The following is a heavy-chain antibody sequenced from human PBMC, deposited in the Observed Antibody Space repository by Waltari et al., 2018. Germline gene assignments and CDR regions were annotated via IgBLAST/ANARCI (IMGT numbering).Heavy chain of an antibody. D-gene: IGHD6-6*01. CDR3: ARDRIAARLPPDYGMDV. Sequence: QVQLQQWGAGLLKPSETMSLTGAVYGGSFSGHYWSWIRPPPGKGLEWIGEIKHSGSTNYNPSLKSRVTISVDTSKNQFSLKLSSVTAADTAVYYCARDRIAARLPPDYGMDVWGQGTTVTVSS. V-gene: IGHV4-34*01. CDR1: GGSFSGHY. J-gene: IGHJ6*02. CDR2: IKHSGST.